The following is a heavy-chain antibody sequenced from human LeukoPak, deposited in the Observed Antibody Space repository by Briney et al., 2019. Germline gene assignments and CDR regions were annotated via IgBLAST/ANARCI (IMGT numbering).Heavy chain of an antibody. CDR3: ARGDPAPYYFDY. Sequence: SETLSLTCSVSGDSISNFYWNWIRQPPGKRLEWIGNIHYSGNSNYNPSLQSRVTISVDTSKNQFSLKLSSVTAADTAVYYCARGDPAPYYFDYWGQGTLVTVSS. V-gene: IGHV4-59*01. D-gene: IGHD3-16*01. J-gene: IGHJ4*02. CDR1: GDSISNFY. CDR2: IHYSGNS.